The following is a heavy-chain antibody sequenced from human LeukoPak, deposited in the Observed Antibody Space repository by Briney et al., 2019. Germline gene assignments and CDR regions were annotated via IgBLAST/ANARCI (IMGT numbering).Heavy chain of an antibody. CDR1: GGSFSGYY. D-gene: IGHD5-18*01. J-gene: IGHJ4*02. CDR3: ARGVRSSTYSYGFMNY. CDR2: INHSGST. V-gene: IGHV4-34*01. Sequence: PSETLSLTCAVYGGSFSGYYWSWIRQPPGKGLEWIGEINHSGSTNYNPSLKSRVTISVDTSKNQFSLKLNSVTAADTAVHYCARGVRSSTYSYGFMNYWGQGTLVTVSS.